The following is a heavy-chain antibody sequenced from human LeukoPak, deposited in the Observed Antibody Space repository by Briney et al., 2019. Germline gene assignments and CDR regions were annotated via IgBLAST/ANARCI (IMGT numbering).Heavy chain of an antibody. V-gene: IGHV3-11*01. CDR3: TGYVDSGNKVDY. D-gene: IGHD1-14*01. J-gene: IGHJ4*02. CDR1: GFTFSDHY. Sequence: PGGSLRLSCAASGFTFSDHYMSWIRQAPGKGLEWLSHISISGETSYNADFVKGRFTISRDNGKSTLYLQISSLGVDDAAVYYFTGYVDSGNKVDYWRQRTLVSVSS. CDR2: ISISGETS.